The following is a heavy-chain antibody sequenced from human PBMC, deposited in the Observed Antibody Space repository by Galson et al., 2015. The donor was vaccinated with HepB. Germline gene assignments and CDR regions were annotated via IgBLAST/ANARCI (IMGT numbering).Heavy chain of an antibody. V-gene: IGHV1-2*02. CDR3: AREMPQGCSGGSCYSDAFDI. J-gene: IGHJ3*02. Sequence: SVKVSCKASGYTFTGYYMHWVRQAPGQGLEWMGWINPNSGGTNYAQKFQGRVTMTRDTSISTAYMELSRLRSDDTAVYYCAREMPQGCSGGSCYSDAFDIWGQGTMVTVSS. CDR2: INPNSGGT. D-gene: IGHD2-15*01. CDR1: GYTFTGYY.